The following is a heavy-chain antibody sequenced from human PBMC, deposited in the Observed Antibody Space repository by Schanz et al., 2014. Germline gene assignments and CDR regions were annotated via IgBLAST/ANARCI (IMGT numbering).Heavy chain of an antibody. CDR3: ARDPNSVNEIDY. V-gene: IGHV3-7*03. Sequence: DVQLVESGGGLVQPGGSLRLACAASRFTFSNYWVGWVRQAPGKGLEWVANIKGDSSEKNYVDSVKGRFTLSRDNAKNSMYLQMNSLRVEDTAVYYCARDPNSVNEIDYWGQGTLVTVSS. J-gene: IGHJ4*02. D-gene: IGHD5-12*01. CDR2: IKGDSSEK. CDR1: RFTFSNYW.